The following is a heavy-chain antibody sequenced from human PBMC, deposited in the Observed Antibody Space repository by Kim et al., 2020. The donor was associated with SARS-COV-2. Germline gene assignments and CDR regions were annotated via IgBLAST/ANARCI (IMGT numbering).Heavy chain of an antibody. D-gene: IGHD6-19*01. CDR1: GYAFNSYA. J-gene: IGHJ6*02. CDR2: ISAYNGNT. CDR3: ARLGMAVAGDYSYYYGMDV. V-gene: IGHV1-18*01. Sequence: ASVKVSCKTSGYAFNSYAISWVRQAPGQRLEWMGWISAYNGNTKYAQKFQGRVTMTTDTSTSIAYMELRSLRPDDTAVYYCARLGMAVAGDYSYYYGMDVWGQGTTVTVPS.